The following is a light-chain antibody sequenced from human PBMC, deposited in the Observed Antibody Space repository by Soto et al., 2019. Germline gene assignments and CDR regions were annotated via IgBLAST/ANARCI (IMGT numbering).Light chain of an antibody. CDR1: QSVGSY. J-gene: IGKJ4*01. CDR2: DAS. Sequence: EIVLTQSPATLSMSPGERATLSCRASQSVGSYLAWYQQKPGQTPRLLIYDASNRVTGIPARFSGSGSGTDFTLTISSLEPEDSAVYYCQQRSNWVTFGGGTKVEIK. V-gene: IGKV3-11*01. CDR3: QQRSNWVT.